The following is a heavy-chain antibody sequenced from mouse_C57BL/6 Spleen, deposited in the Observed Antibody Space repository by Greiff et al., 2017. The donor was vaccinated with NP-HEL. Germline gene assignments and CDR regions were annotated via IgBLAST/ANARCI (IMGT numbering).Heavy chain of an antibody. CDR3: ARTVTTVVEEFAY. V-gene: IGHV1-64*01. J-gene: IGHJ3*01. CDR2: IHPNSGST. CDR1: GYTFTSYW. D-gene: IGHD1-1*01. Sequence: QVQLKQPGAELVKPGASVKLSCKASGYTFTSYWMHWVKQRPGQGLEWIGMIHPNSGSTNYNEKFKSKATLTVDKSSSTAYMQLSSLTSEDSAVYYCARTVTTVVEEFAYWGQGTLVTVSA.